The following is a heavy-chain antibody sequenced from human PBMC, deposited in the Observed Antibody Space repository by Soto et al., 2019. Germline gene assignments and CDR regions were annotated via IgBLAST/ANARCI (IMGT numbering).Heavy chain of an antibody. D-gene: IGHD3-16*01. V-gene: IGHV3-74*01. J-gene: IGHJ4*02. CDR1: GFTLSRHW. CDR3: ARVGGFDPSHDY. CDR2: IDNDGVGT. Sequence: GYRRVASGASGFTLSRHWMPWVRQIPGKGLMLVSRIDNDGVGTSYADSVRGRFTMSRDNAKNTLYFQMDNLRVEDTAVYFCARVGGFDPSHDYWGQGTLVTGSS.